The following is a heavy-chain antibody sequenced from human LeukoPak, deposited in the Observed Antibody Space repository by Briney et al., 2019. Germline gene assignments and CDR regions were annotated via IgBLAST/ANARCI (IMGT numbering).Heavy chain of an antibody. CDR2: VGGSGGST. CDR1: GFIFSTYA. CDR3: AKEKYDSSGSDAFDI. D-gene: IGHD3-22*01. V-gene: IGHV3-23*01. Sequence: PGGSLRLSCVASGFIFSTYAMSWVRQAPGKGLECVSAVGGSGGSTPYADSVKGRFTSSRDNSKNTMHLQMNSLRAEDTAVYYCAKEKYDSSGSDAFDIWGQGTMVTVSS. J-gene: IGHJ3*02.